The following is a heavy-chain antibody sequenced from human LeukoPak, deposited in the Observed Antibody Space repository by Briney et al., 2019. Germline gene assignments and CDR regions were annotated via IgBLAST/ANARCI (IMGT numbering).Heavy chain of an antibody. V-gene: IGHV5-51*01. D-gene: IGHD1-26*01. CDR2: IYPGDSDT. J-gene: IGHJ6*02. CDR3: AKNGGIVKYYYYGMDV. CDR1: GYSFTSYW. Sequence: GESLKISCKGSGYSFTSYWIGWVRQMPGKGLEWMGIIYPGDSDTRYSPSFQGQVTISADKSISTAYLQWSSLKASDTAMYYCAKNGGIVKYYYYGMDVWGQGTTVTVSS.